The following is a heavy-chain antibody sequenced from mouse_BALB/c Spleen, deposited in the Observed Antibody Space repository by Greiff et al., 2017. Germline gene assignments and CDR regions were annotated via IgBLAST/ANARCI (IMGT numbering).Heavy chain of an antibody. V-gene: IGHV5-6-5*01. CDR1: GFTFSSYA. CDR3: ARNYYGSILFFDY. CDR2: ISSGGST. J-gene: IGHJ2*01. D-gene: IGHD1-1*01. Sequence: EVQVVESGGGLVKPGGSLKLSCAASGFTFSSYAMSWVRQTPEKRLEWVASISSGGSTYYQDIVKGRFTISRDNARYILYLQMSSLRSEDTAMYYCARNYYGSILFFDYWGQGTTLTVSS.